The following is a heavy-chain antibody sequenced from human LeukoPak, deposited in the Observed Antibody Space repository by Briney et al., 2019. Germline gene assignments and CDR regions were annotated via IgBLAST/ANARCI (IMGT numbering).Heavy chain of an antibody. Sequence: GGSLRLSCAASGLDFSSNWMHWVRHAPGQGLVWVSRIKGDGISTNYADSVKGRFTISRDIAKDTLYLQMNSLRAEDTGVYYCAKDHYWSIDYWGRGTLVTVSS. D-gene: IGHD3-3*01. J-gene: IGHJ4*02. CDR3: AKDHYWSIDY. CDR1: GLDFSSNW. CDR2: IKGDGIST. V-gene: IGHV3-74*01.